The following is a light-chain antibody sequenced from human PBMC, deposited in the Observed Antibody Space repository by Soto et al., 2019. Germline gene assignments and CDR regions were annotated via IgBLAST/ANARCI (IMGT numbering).Light chain of an antibody. CDR3: LQYRSYWT. V-gene: IGKV1-5*03. Sequence: DIQMTQSPSTLSASVGDRVSITCRASQSISRQLAWYQQKPGKAPNLLIYQASNLETGVPSRFTGSGSGTEFTLTISSLQPDHLATYYCLQYRSYWTFGQGTKVEVK. CDR1: QSISRQ. CDR2: QAS. J-gene: IGKJ1*01.